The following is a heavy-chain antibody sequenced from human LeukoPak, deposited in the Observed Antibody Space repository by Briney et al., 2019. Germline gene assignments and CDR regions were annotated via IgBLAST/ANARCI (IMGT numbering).Heavy chain of an antibody. J-gene: IGHJ4*02. CDR2: IYWDDNK. CDR3: AHGKRTTTLYYFDY. D-gene: IGHD1-1*01. V-gene: IGHV2-5*02. CDR1: GFSLSPSGVG. Sequence: SGPTLVNPTQTLTLTCTFSGFSLSPSGVGAGWTRQPPGKALEWLALIYWDDNKRYSPSLKSRLTITKDTSKNQVVLTMTNMDPVDTATYYCAHGKRTTTLYYFDYWGQGTLVTVSS.